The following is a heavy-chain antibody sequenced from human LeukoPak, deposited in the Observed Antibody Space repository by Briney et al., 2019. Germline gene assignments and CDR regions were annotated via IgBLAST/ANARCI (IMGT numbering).Heavy chain of an antibody. J-gene: IGHJ5*02. Sequence: PGGSLRLSCAASGFTLSSYSMNWVRQAPGKGLEWVSSISSSSSYIYYADSVKGRFTISRDNAKNSLYLQMNSLRAEDTAVYYCARDANYYDFWSGYYTANWFDPWGQGTLVTVSS. D-gene: IGHD3-3*01. CDR1: GFTLSSYS. CDR3: ARDANYYDFWSGYYTANWFDP. CDR2: ISSSSSYI. V-gene: IGHV3-21*01.